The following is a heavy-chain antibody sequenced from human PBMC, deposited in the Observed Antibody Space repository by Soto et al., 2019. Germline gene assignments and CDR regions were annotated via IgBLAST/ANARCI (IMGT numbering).Heavy chain of an antibody. CDR1: GFTFSDYY. CDR2: ISSGGFTI. D-gene: IGHD3-10*01. J-gene: IGHJ6*02. CDR3: ARDPGIYYGMDV. V-gene: IGHV3-11*01. Sequence: QVQLVESGGGLVKPGGPLRLSCTASGFTFSDYYMTWIRQAPGKGLEWRSYISSGGFTIYYADSVKGRFTVSRDNAKNAMYPLMNTLRVEDTAVDYCARDPGIYYGMDVWGQGTTVTVSS.